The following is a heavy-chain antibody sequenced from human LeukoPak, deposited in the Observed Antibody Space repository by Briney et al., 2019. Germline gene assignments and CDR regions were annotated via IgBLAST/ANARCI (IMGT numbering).Heavy chain of an antibody. J-gene: IGHJ6*02. CDR3: GRERLAFVDV. V-gene: IGHV3-64*02. Sequence: GGSLRLSCAASGFNFSTYAMHWVRQAPGKGLEYVSAISSNGISTYYAESVKGRFTISRDNSKNTLYLQMGSLRPEDMAVYYCGRERLAFVDVWALGPRVTVSS. CDR1: GFNFSTYA. D-gene: IGHD3-16*01. CDR2: ISSNGIST.